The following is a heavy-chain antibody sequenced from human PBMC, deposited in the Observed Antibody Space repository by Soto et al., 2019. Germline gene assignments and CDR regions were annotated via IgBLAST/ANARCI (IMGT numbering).Heavy chain of an antibody. CDR1: GYSFTSYW. V-gene: IGHV5-51*01. D-gene: IGHD2-15*01. CDR2: IYPGDSDT. Sequence: PGESLKISCKGSGYSFTSYWIGWVRQMPGKSLEWMGIIYPGDSDTRYSPSFQGQVTISADKSISTAYLQWSSLKASDTAMYYCARHRPYCSGGSCSRYFDYWGQGTLVTVSS. J-gene: IGHJ4*02. CDR3: ARHRPYCSGGSCSRYFDY.